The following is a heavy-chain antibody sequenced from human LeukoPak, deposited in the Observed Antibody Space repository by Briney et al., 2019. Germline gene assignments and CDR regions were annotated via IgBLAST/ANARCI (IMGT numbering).Heavy chain of an antibody. Sequence: PSETLSHTCAVYGGSFSGYYWSWIRQPPGKGLEWIGEINHSGSTNYNPSLKSRVTISVVTSKNKFSLKLSTATGADTAVYYCARGGDSIAAIEIWGQGTMVTVSS. V-gene: IGHV4-34*01. CDR3: ARGGDSIAAIEI. CDR1: GGSFSGYY. D-gene: IGHD3-22*01. CDR2: INHSGST. J-gene: IGHJ3*02.